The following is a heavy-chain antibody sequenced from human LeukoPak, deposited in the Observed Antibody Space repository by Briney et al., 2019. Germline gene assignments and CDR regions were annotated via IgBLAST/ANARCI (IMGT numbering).Heavy chain of an antibody. V-gene: IGHV4-59*08. CDR1: GGSISSYY. CDR3: ARNGKERWLQFRLSAWFDP. CDR2: IYYSVST. D-gene: IGHD5-24*01. J-gene: IGHJ5*02. Sequence: SETLSLTWTVSGGSISSYYWSWIRQPPGKGLECIGYIYYSVSTNYNPSLKSRVTISVDTSKNQFSLKLSSVTAADTAVYYCARNGKERWLQFRLSAWFDPWGQGTLVTVSS.